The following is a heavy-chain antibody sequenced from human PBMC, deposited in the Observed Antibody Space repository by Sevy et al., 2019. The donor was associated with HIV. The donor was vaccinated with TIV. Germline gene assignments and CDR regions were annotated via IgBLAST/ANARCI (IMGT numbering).Heavy chain of an antibody. J-gene: IGHJ6*02. CDR3: ATDPIIVLLVTDGMDV. V-gene: IGHV3-15*01. CDR2: IKSSPDGGTT. Sequence: GGYLRLSCAASGFTFTYAWMSWVRQAPGKGLEWVGRIKSSPDGGTTDYAATVKGRFTISRDESKNTLYLQMNSLKTEDSTVYYCATDPIIVLLVTDGMDVWGQGTTVTVSS. CDR1: GFTFTYAW. D-gene: IGHD2-8*01.